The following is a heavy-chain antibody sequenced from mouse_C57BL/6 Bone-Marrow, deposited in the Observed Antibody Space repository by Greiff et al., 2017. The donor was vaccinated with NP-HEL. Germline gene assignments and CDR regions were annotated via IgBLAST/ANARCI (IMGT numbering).Heavy chain of an antibody. D-gene: IGHD1-1*01. CDR1: GYTFTDYY. J-gene: IGHJ2*01. CDR2: INPNNGGT. V-gene: IGHV1-26*01. Sequence: VQLQQSGPELVKPGASVKISCKASGYTFTDYYMNWVKQSHGKSLEWIGDINPNNGGTSYNQKFKGKATLTVDKSSSTAYMELRSLTSEDSADYYCAITTVVAKDYFDYWGQGTTLTVSS. CDR3: AITTVVAKDYFDY.